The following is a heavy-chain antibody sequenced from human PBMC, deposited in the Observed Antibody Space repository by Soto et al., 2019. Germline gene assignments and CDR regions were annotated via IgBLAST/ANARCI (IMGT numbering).Heavy chain of an antibody. CDR1: GFTFRNHG. Sequence: QVQLVESGGGVVQPGKSLTLSCAASGFTFRNHGMHWVREAPGTGLEWVAVIWDDGTKEYYADSVRGRCTISRDNSKNTVHLQLNSLRAEDTGMYYCARDAASRQCDFWGQGIMVTVSS. D-gene: IGHD6-13*01. CDR2: IWDDGTKE. J-gene: IGHJ4*02. V-gene: IGHV3-33*01. CDR3: ARDAASRQCDF.